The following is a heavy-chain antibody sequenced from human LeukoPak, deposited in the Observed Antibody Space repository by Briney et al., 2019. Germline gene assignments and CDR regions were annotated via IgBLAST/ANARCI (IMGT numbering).Heavy chain of an antibody. Sequence: GGSLRLSCAAPGFTFSSYAMSWVRQAPGKGLEWVSSMNSGGDTYYADSVKGRFTISRDNSKNTLYLQMNSLRAEDTAVYYCVKDWRNEANCGGDCLESWGQGTLVTVSS. CDR1: GFTFSSYA. V-gene: IGHV3-23*01. D-gene: IGHD2-21*02. J-gene: IGHJ4*02. CDR3: VKDWRNEANCGGDCLES. CDR2: MNSGGDT.